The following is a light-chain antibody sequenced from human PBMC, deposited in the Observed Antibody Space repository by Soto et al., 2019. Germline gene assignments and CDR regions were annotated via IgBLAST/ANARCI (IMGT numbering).Light chain of an antibody. J-gene: IGKJ1*01. CDR2: DAS. Sequence: EIVLTQSPATLSLSPGERATLSCRASQSVSSYLAWYQQKPGQAPRLLIYDASNRATGIPARFSGSGYGTDFTLPISSLEPEDFAVYYCQQRRTWPWTFGQGTKVDIK. CDR3: QQRRTWPWT. CDR1: QSVSSY. V-gene: IGKV3-11*01.